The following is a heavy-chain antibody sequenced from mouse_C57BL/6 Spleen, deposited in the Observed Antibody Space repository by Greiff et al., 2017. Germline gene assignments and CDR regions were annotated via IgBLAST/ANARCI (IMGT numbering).Heavy chain of an antibody. D-gene: IGHD1-1*01. CDR3: ARWDSSVVTTEIYAF. J-gene: IGHJ2*03. V-gene: IGHV1-53*01. CDR1: GYTFTSYW. Sequence: QVQLQQPGTELVKPGASVKLSCKASGYTFTSYWMHWVKQRPGQGLEWIGKINPSNGGTNYNEKFKSKATLTVDKSSSTAYMQLSSLTSEDSTVYYCARWDSSVVTTEIYAFGGRGTGLTV. CDR2: INPSNGGT.